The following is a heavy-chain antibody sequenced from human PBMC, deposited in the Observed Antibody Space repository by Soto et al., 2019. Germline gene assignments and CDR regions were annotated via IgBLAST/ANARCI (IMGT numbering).Heavy chain of an antibody. CDR1: GYSFTSYW. V-gene: IGHV5-51*01. CDR2: IYPGDSDT. Sequence: GESLKISCKGSGYSFTSYWIGWVRQMPGKGLEWMGIIYPGDSDTRYSPSFQGQVTISADKSISTAYLQWSSLKASDTAMYYCARLDIVVVPAAVNYYYYYMDVWGKGTTVTVS. CDR3: ARLDIVVVPAAVNYYYYYMDV. J-gene: IGHJ6*03. D-gene: IGHD2-2*03.